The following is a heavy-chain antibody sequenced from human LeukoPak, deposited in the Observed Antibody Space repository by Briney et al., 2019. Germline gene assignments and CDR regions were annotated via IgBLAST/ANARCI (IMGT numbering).Heavy chain of an antibody. CDR1: GFTFSSYA. J-gene: IGHJ4*02. V-gene: IGHV3-23*01. D-gene: IGHD6-13*01. CDR2: ISGSGGST. Sequence: NPGGSLRLSCAASGFTFSSYAMNWLRQAPGKGLEWVSAISGSGGSTYYADSVKGRFTISRDNSKNTLYLQMNSLRAEDTAVYYCAKDTGRIAASYFDYWGQGTLVTVSS. CDR3: AKDTGRIAASYFDY.